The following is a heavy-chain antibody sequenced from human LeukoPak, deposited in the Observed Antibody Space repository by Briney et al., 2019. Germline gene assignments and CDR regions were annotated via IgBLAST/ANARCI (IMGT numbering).Heavy chain of an antibody. CDR2: ISSNGDNT. V-gene: IGHV3-64D*06. J-gene: IGHJ4*02. CDR3: VRGTGY. Sequence: GGSLRLSCSVSGFTFSTYVMHWVRQAPGKGLEYVSAISSNGDNTYYADSVKGRFTISRDNSKNTLYLRMSSLRADDTAVYYCVRGTGYWGQGTLVTVSS. CDR1: GFTFSTYV.